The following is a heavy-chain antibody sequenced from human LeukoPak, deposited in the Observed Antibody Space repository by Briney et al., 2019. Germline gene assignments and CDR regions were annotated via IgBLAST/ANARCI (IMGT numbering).Heavy chain of an antibody. Sequence: GASVKVSCKASGGTFSSYAISWVRQAPGQGLEWMGGIIPIFGTANYAQKFQGRVTITADESTSTAYMELSSLRSGDTAVYYCARGPTVVPNLPRDDYYYYGMDVWGQGTTVTVSS. J-gene: IGHJ6*02. CDR2: IIPIFGTA. V-gene: IGHV1-69*13. D-gene: IGHD4-23*01. CDR1: GGTFSSYA. CDR3: ARGPTVVPNLPRDDYYYYGMDV.